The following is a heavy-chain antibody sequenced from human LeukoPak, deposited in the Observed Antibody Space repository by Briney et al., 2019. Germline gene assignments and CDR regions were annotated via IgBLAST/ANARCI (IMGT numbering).Heavy chain of an antibody. Sequence: SETLSLTCAVYGGSFSGHYWSWIRQPPGKGLEWIGEINHSGSTNYNPSLKSRVTISVDTSKNQFSLKLSSVTAADTAVYYCARGPINYYLNWFDPWGQGTLVTVSS. CDR3: ARGPINYYLNWFDP. J-gene: IGHJ5*02. D-gene: IGHD3-10*01. V-gene: IGHV4-34*01. CDR2: INHSGST. CDR1: GGSFSGHY.